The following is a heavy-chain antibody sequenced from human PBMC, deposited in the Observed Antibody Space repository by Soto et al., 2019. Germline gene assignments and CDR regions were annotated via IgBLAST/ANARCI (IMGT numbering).Heavy chain of an antibody. J-gene: IGHJ4*02. CDR3: ARPLYYASSGYYPYFDY. D-gene: IGHD3-22*01. CDR2: IYYSGST. V-gene: IGHV4-30-4*01. Sequence: PSETLSLTCTVCGGSISRGDYYWSWIRQPPGKGLEWIGYIYYSGSTYYNPSLKSRVTISVDTSKNQFSLKLSSVAAADTAVYYCARPLYYASSGYYPYFDYWGQRTLVTVSS. CDR1: GGSISRGDYY.